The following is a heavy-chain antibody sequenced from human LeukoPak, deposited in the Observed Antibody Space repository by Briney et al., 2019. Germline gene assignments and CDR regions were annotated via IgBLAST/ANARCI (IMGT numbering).Heavy chain of an antibody. CDR3: ARMVGSNNWDDY. CDR2: IYYSGST. D-gene: IGHD1-20*01. Sequence: PSETLSLTCTVSGGSISSSSYYWGWIRQPPGKGLEWIGSIYYSGSTYYNPSLKSRVTISVDTSKNQFSLKLSSVTAADTAVYYCARMVGSNNWDDYWGQGTLVTVSS. J-gene: IGHJ4*02. V-gene: IGHV4-39*01. CDR1: GGSISSSSYY.